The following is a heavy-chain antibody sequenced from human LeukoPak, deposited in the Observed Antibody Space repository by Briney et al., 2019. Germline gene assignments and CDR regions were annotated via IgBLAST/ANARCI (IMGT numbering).Heavy chain of an antibody. V-gene: IGHV3-7*03. CDR2: INHNGNVN. D-gene: IGHD3-16*01. Sequence: QSGRSLRLSCAASGFTFSSYWMNWARQAPGKGLEWVASINHNGNVNHYVDSVKGRLTISRDNAKNSLYLQMSNLRAEDTAVYFCARGGGLDVWGQGATVTVSS. CDR3: ARGGGLDV. J-gene: IGHJ6*02. CDR1: GFTFSSYW.